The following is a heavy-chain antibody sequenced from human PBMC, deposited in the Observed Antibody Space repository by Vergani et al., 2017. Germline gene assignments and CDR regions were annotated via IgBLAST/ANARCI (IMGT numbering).Heavy chain of an antibody. CDR3: ERHSTVEWLVKLGGIDP. V-gene: IGHV4-39*01. Sequence: HLQLQESGPGLVKPPATLSLTCSVSGASIRSSNYYWGWIRQPPGKVLEWIASIYYSGSTYYNPSLKSRVTIPVDTSKNQFSLKLSSVTAADTAVYFCERHSTVEWLVKLGGIDPWGQGILVTVSS. CDR1: GASIRSSNYY. CDR2: IYYSGST. D-gene: IGHD6-19*01. J-gene: IGHJ5*02.